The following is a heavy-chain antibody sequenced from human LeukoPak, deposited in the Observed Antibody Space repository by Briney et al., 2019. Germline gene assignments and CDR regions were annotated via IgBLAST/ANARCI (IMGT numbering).Heavy chain of an antibody. J-gene: IGHJ5*02. CDR2: IYYSGST. CDR3: ARHRLGIEWEGGPGVWFDP. D-gene: IGHD1-26*01. Sequence: SETLSLTCTVSGGSVSSYYWSWIRQPPGKGLEWIGYIYYSGSTNYNPSLKSRVTISVDTSKNQFSLKLSSVTAADTAVYYCARHRLGIEWEGGPGVWFDPWGQGTLVTVSS. V-gene: IGHV4-59*08. CDR1: GGSVSSYY.